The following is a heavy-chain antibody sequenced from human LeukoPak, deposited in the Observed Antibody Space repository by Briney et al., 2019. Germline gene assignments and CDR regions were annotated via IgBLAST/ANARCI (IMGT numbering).Heavy chain of an antibody. Sequence: GASVKVSCKAFGYSLTNYYVNWVRQAPGQGLEWMGEINPSGGSTSYAQKFQGRITMTRDTYTNTVYMDLSSLRRGDTATYYCARGAPTTRIGAGRSNYGGQGSLLTVAS. CDR3: ARGAPTTRIGAGRSNY. CDR2: INPSGGST. CDR1: GYSLTNYY. D-gene: IGHD5-12*01. J-gene: IGHJ4*02. V-gene: IGHV1-46*01.